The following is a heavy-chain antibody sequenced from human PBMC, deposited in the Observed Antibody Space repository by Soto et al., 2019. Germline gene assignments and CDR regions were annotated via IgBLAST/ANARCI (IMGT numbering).Heavy chain of an antibody. CDR1: GFTFSRYA. V-gene: IGHV3-23*01. CDR2: ISGSGGST. Sequence: GGALRLSCAASGFTFSRYAMSWVRQAPGKGLEWVSAISGSGGSTYYADSVKGRFTISRDNSKNTLYLQMNSLRAEDTAVYYCAKDHGDYRFDYWGQGTLVTVSS. D-gene: IGHD4-17*01. J-gene: IGHJ4*02. CDR3: AKDHGDYRFDY.